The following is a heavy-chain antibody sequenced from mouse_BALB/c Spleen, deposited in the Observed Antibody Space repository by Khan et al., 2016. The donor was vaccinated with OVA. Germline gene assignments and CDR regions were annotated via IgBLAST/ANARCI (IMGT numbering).Heavy chain of an antibody. CDR3: ASHLTGSFAY. J-gene: IGHJ3*01. CDR1: GFTFSSYS. Sequence: EVELVESGGDLVKPGGSLKLSCAASGFTFSSYSMSWVRQTPDKMLEWVATISSVGDYTYYPDSVKGRFTISRDNAKNTLYLQMSSLKSEDTAMYYCASHLTGSFAYWGQGTLVTVSA. D-gene: IGHD4-1*01. CDR2: ISSVGDYT. V-gene: IGHV5-6*01.